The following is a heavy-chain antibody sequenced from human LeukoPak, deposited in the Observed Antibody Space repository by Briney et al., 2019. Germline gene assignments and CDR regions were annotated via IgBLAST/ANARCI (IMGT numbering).Heavy chain of an antibody. CDR2: ISGSGGST. CDR3: AKDSVADTQHYFDY. D-gene: IGHD6-19*01. CDR1: GFTFGSFA. J-gene: IGHJ4*02. Sequence: PGGSLRLSCAASGFTFGSFAMSWVRQAPGKGLEWVSGISGSGGSTYHADSVKGRFTISRDNSKNTLYLQMNSLRAEDTAVYYCAKDSVADTQHYFDYWGQGTLVTVSS. V-gene: IGHV3-23*01.